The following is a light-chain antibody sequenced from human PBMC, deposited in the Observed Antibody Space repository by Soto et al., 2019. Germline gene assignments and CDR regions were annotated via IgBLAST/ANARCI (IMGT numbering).Light chain of an antibody. J-gene: IGKJ2*01. CDR3: QQYSSYPYT. CDR1: QSISNW. Sequence: DIQMTQSPSTLPVSVGDRVTITCRASQSISNWLAWYQQKPGKAPKLLIYKASTLESGVPSRFSGSGSGTEFTLTISSLQPDDFATYYCQQYSSYPYTFGQGTKLEIK. CDR2: KAS. V-gene: IGKV1-5*03.